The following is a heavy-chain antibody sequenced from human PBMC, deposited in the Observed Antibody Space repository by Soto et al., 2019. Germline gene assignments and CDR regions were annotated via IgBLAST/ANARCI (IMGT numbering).Heavy chain of an antibody. Sequence: ASVKVSCKASGYTFTSYSMNWVLQAPGQRLEWMGWLNPGNGHRKFSQRFQGRVNLTSDRSANTAYMELSSLTSGDTAVYYCARSDGYNFDSFSAPWGQGPLVTVSS. J-gene: IGHJ5*02. D-gene: IGHD5-12*01. CDR3: ARSDGYNFDSFSAP. CDR1: GYTFTSYS. CDR2: LNPGNGHR. V-gene: IGHV1-3*01.